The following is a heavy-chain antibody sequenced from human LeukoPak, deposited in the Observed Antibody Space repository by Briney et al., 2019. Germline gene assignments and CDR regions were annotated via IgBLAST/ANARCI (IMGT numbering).Heavy chain of an antibody. CDR1: GDSINSNY. J-gene: IGHJ3*02. CDR2: IYYSGST. Sequence: SETLSLTCSVSGDSINSNYWSWMRQPPGRGLEWIGYIYYSGSTYYNPSLKSRVTISVDTSKNQFSLKLSSVTAADTAVYYCARYYDSSGYYYDAFDIWGQGTMVTVSS. CDR3: ARYYDSSGYYYDAFDI. V-gene: IGHV4-59*08. D-gene: IGHD3-22*01.